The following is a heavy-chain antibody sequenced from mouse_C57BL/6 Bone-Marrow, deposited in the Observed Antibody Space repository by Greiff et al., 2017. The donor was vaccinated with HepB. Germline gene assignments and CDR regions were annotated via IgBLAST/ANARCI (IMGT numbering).Heavy chain of an antibody. V-gene: IGHV1-52*01. CDR2: IDPSDSET. CDR1: GYTFTSYW. CDR3: AREGSYYAMDY. J-gene: IGHJ4*01. Sequence: QVQLQQPGAELVRPGSSVKLSCKASGYTFTSYWMHWVKQRPIQGLEWIGNIDPSDSETHYNQKFKDKATLTVDKSSSTAYMQLRSLTSEDSAVYYCAREGSYYAMDYWGQGTSVTVSS.